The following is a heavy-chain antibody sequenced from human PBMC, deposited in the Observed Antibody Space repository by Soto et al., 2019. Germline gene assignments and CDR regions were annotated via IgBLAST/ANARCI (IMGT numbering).Heavy chain of an antibody. V-gene: IGHV1-24*01. Sequence: ASVKVSCKVSGYTLTELSMHWVRQAPGKGLEWMGGFDPEDGETIYAQKFQGRVTMTEDTSTDTAYMELSSLRSEDTDVYYCEISLLLAEEASVGLPNAFDVCGQGTRVTVS. CDR2: FDPEDGET. CDR3: EISLLLAEEASVGLPNAFDV. D-gene: IGHD2-21*01. J-gene: IGHJ3*01. CDR1: GYTLTELS.